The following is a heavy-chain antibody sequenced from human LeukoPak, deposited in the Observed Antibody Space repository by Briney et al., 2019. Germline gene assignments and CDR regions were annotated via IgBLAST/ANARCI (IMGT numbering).Heavy chain of an antibody. V-gene: IGHV3-7*01. D-gene: IGHD3-9*01. Sequence: GGSLRLSCAASGFTFRSYWMTWVRQAPGKGLEWVAHIKQDGSEKYYVGSLKGRFTISRDNAKNSLYLQMNSPRAEDTAVNYCARGMFDILTGSYFSFYDYWGQGALVTVSS. CDR1: GFTFRSYW. CDR2: IKQDGSEK. CDR3: ARGMFDILTGSYFSFYDY. J-gene: IGHJ4*02.